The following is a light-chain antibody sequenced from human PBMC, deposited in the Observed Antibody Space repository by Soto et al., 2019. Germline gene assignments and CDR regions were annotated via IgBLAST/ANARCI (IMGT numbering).Light chain of an antibody. CDR3: QQRSNWPRT. CDR2: DAS. CDR1: QSVGTY. J-gene: IGKJ1*01. V-gene: IGKV3-11*01. Sequence: DIVLPQSPATLSLSPGERATLSCRASQSVGTYLAWYQQKPGQAPRLLIYDASNRATGIPARFSGSGSGTDFTLTISSLESEDFAVYYCQQRSNWPRTFGQGTKVDIK.